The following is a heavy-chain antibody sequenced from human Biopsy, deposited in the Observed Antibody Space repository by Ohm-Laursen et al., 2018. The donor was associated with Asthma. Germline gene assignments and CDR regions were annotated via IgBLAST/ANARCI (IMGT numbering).Heavy chain of an antibody. V-gene: IGHV3-30*03. CDR1: GFTFSSYS. J-gene: IGHJ3*01. CDR2: ISYDGSNK. Sequence: SLRLSCSASGFTFSSYSMNWVRQVPGQGLEWVAVISYDGSNKYYADSVKGRFTISRDNAKNSLYLQMNSLRAEDTAVYYCTRREYSDSRISPLDLWGHGTMVTVSS. CDR3: TRREYSDSRISPLDL. D-gene: IGHD3-22*01.